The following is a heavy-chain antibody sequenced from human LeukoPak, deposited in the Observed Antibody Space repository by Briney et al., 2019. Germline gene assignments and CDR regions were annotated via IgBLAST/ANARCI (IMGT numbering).Heavy chain of an antibody. CDR1: GYTFTSYY. Sequence: ASVKVSCKASGYTFTSYYMHWVRQAPGQGLEWMGIINPSGGSTSYAQKFQGRVTMTRDMSTSTVFMELSSLRSEDTAVYYCARASFNYYYYMDVWGKGTTVTVSS. V-gene: IGHV1-46*01. CDR2: INPSGGST. J-gene: IGHJ6*03. CDR3: ARASFNYYYYMDV. D-gene: IGHD2/OR15-2a*01.